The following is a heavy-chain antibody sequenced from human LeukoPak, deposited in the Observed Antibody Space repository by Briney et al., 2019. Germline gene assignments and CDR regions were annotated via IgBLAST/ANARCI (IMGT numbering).Heavy chain of an antibody. CDR3: ARDAALSGYYYYYMDV. CDR1: GGSISSYY. V-gene: IGHV4-4*07. J-gene: IGHJ6*03. CDR2: IYTSGST. D-gene: IGHD6-13*01. Sequence: SETLSLTCTVSGGSISSYYWSWIRQPAGKGLERIGRIYTSGSTNYNPSLKSRVTMSVDTSKNQFSLKLTSVTAADTAVYYCARDAALSGYYYYYMDVWGKGTTVTVSS.